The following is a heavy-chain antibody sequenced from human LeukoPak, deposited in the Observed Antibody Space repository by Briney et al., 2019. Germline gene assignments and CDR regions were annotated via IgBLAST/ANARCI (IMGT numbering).Heavy chain of an antibody. D-gene: IGHD3-10*01. Sequence: GGSLRLSCAASGFSFSSYAMNWVRQAPGKGLEWVSTISAGGSSTYYADSVKGRFTISRDNSKNTLYLQMNSLRAEDTAVYYCARDTYGSGQDHWGQGTLVTVSS. J-gene: IGHJ4*02. CDR1: GFSFSSYA. V-gene: IGHV3-23*01. CDR2: ISAGGSST. CDR3: ARDTYGSGQDH.